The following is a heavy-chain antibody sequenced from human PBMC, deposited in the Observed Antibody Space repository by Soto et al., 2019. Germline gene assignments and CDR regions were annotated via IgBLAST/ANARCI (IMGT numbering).Heavy chain of an antibody. D-gene: IGHD2-2*01. CDR3: AGYRPLKNAFDI. V-gene: IGHV4-39*01. CDR2: IYYSGST. CDR1: GGSISSSSYY. Sequence: QLQLQESGPGLVKPSETLSLTCTVSGGSISSSSYYWGWIRQPPGKGLEWIGSIYYSGSTFYNPSLKSRVTISVDTSRTQSSLKLSSVTAADTAVYYCAGYRPLKNAFDIWGQGTMVTVSS. J-gene: IGHJ3*02.